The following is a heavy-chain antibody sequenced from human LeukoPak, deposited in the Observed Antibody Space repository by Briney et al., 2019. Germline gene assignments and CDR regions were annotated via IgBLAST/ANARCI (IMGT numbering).Heavy chain of an antibody. CDR2: ISSSSSYI. Sequence: SGGYLRLSCAASGFTFSSYSMNWVRQAPGKGLEWVSSISSSSSYIQYADSVKGRFTISRDNAKNSLFLQMDSLRAEDTAMYYCARDYTTAQLNDYWGQGTLVTVSS. CDR1: GFTFSSYS. CDR3: ARDYTTAQLNDY. J-gene: IGHJ4*02. V-gene: IGHV3-21*01. D-gene: IGHD3-16*01.